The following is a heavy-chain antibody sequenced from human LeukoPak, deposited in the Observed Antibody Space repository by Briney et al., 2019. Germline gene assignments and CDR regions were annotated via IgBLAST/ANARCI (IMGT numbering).Heavy chain of an antibody. D-gene: IGHD3-22*01. V-gene: IGHV3-15*01. CDR1: GFTFSNAW. J-gene: IGHJ4*02. CDR2: IKSKTDGGTT. Sequence: GGSLRLSCAASGFTFSNAWMSWVRQAPGKGLGWVGRIKSKTDGGTTDYAAPVKGRFTISRDDSKNTLYLQMNSLKTEDTAVYYCTTDFYYDSSGLDYWGQGTLVTVSS. CDR3: TTDFYYDSSGLDY.